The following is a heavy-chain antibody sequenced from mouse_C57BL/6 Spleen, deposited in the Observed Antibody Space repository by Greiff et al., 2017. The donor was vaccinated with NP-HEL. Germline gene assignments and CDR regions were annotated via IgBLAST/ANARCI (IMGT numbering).Heavy chain of an antibody. Sequence: EVQLQQSGAELVRPGASVKLSCTASGFNIKDYYMHWVKQRPEQGLEWIGRIDPEDGDTEYAPKFQGKATMTADTSSNTAYLQLSGLTSEDTAVYYCTRYGNYGSWFAYWGQGTLVTVSA. D-gene: IGHD2-1*01. CDR2: IDPEDGDT. V-gene: IGHV14-1*01. J-gene: IGHJ3*01. CDR3: TRYGNYGSWFAY. CDR1: GFNIKDYY.